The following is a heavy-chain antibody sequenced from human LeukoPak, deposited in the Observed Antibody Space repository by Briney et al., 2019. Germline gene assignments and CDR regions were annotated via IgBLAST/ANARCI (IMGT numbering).Heavy chain of an antibody. CDR2: INPNSGGT. J-gene: IGHJ6*03. Sequence: EASVKVSCTASGYTFTGYYMHWVRQAPGQGLEWMGWINPNSGGTNYAQKFQGRVTMTRDTSISTAYMELSRLRSDDTAVYYCARGSGWTRYYYYYMDVWGKGTTVTISS. CDR1: GYTFTGYY. CDR3: ARGSGWTRYYYYYMDV. V-gene: IGHV1-2*02. D-gene: IGHD6-19*01.